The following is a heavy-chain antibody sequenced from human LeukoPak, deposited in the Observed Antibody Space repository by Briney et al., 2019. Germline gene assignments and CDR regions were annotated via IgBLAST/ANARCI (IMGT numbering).Heavy chain of an antibody. CDR3: ARDGMSNWGNYYYYYMDV. Sequence: ASVKVSCKASGYTFTSYGMSWVRQAPGQGLEWMGWISAYNGNTNYAQKLQGRVTMTTDTSTSTAYMELRSLRSDDTAVYYCARDGMSNWGNYYYYYMDVWGKGTTVTISS. V-gene: IGHV1-18*01. D-gene: IGHD7-27*01. CDR1: GYTFTSYG. J-gene: IGHJ6*03. CDR2: ISAYNGNT.